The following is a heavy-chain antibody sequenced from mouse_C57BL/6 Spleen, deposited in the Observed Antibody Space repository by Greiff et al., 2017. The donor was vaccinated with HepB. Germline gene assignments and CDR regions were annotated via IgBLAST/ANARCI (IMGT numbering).Heavy chain of an antibody. D-gene: IGHD1-1*01. V-gene: IGHV5-6*02. CDR2: ISSGGSYT. CDR3: ARSPFITAVVAHWYFDV. J-gene: IGHJ1*03. CDR1: GFTFSSYG. Sequence: DVMLVESGGDLVKPGGSLKLSCAASGFTFSSYGMSWVRQTPDKRLEWVATISSGGSYTYYPDSVKGRFTISRDNAKNTLYLQMSSLKSEDTAMYYCARSPFITAVVAHWYFDVWGTGTTVTVSS.